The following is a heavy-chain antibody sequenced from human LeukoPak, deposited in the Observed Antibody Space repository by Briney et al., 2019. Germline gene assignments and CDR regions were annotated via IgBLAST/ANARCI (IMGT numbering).Heavy chain of an antibody. CDR3: ARESSSPDYDFWSGQPSPIDY. D-gene: IGHD3-3*01. J-gene: IGHJ4*02. V-gene: IGHV1-8*01. CDR2: MNPNSGNT. CDR1: GYTFTSYD. Sequence: GASVKVSCKASGYTFTSYDINWVRQATGQGLEWMGWMNPNSGNTGYAQKFQGRVTITADKSTSTAYMELSSLRSEDTAVYYCARESSSPDYDFWSGQPSPIDYWGQGTLVTVSS.